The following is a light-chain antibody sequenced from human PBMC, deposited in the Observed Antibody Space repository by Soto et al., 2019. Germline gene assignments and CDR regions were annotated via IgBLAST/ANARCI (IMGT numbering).Light chain of an antibody. J-gene: IGKJ1*01. CDR1: QSISSW. V-gene: IGKV1-5*01. CDR3: QQYNSYSGT. CDR2: DAS. Sequence: DIQMTQSPSTLSASVGDRVTITCRASQSISSWLAWYKQKPGKAPKLLSYDASSLESGVPSRFRGSGSGTEFTLTISSLQPDDFATYYCQQYNSYSGTFGQGTKVDI.